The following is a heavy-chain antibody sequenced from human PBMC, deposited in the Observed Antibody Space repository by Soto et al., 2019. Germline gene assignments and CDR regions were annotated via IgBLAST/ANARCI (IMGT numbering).Heavy chain of an antibody. CDR2: ISGRGDGT. CDR3: AKYNNYWDEDY. J-gene: IGHJ4*02. D-gene: IGHD1-20*01. Sequence: EVQLLESGGGLVQHGGSLTLSCAASGFTFDTYAMTWVRQAPGKGLEWVSAISGRGDGTYYADSVKGRFTISRDNSKNTVFLQMNSLRAEDTALYYCAKYNNYWDEDYWGQGTLVTVSS. CDR1: GFTFDTYA. V-gene: IGHV3-23*01.